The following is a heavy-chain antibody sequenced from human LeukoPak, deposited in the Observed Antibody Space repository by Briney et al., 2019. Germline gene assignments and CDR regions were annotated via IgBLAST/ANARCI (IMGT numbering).Heavy chain of an antibody. V-gene: IGHV3-23*01. D-gene: IGHD3-10*01. Sequence: GGSLRLSCAASGFTFSSYSMNWVRQAPGKGLEWVSAISSSGGSTYYADSVKGRFTISRDNSKNTLYLQMNSLRAEDTAVYYCAKQDCGSGSYYPDYWGQGTLVTVSS. J-gene: IGHJ4*02. CDR1: GFTFSSYS. CDR3: AKQDCGSGSYYPDY. CDR2: ISSSGGST.